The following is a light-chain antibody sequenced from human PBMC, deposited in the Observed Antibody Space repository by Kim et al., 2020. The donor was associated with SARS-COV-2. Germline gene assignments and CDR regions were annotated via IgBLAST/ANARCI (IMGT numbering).Light chain of an antibody. CDR3: AAWDDSLSGYV. V-gene: IGLV1-47*01. J-gene: IGLJ1*01. CDR1: SSNIVSNY. CDR2: RNK. Sequence: GQQVTNSCSGSSSNIVSNYVYWYQQLPGTAPKLLIYRNKQRPSGVPDRFSGSKSGTSASLAISGLRSEDEADYYCAAWDDSLSGYVFGTGTKVTVL.